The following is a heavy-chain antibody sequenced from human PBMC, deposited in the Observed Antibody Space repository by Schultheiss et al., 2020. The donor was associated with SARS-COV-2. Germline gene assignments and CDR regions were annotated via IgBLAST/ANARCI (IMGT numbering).Heavy chain of an antibody. Sequence: SETLSLTCAVYGGSFSGYYWSWIRQPPGKGLEWIGEINHSGSTNYNPSLKSRVTISVDTSKNQFSLKLSSVTAADTAVYYCARGGVRGGYFDYWGQGTLVTVSS. CDR1: GGSFSGYY. D-gene: IGHD3-10*01. CDR2: INHSGST. CDR3: ARGGVRGGYFDY. J-gene: IGHJ4*02. V-gene: IGHV4-34*01.